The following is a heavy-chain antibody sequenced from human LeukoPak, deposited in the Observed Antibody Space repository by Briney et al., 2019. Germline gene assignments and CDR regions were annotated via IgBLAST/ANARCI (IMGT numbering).Heavy chain of an antibody. V-gene: IGHV3-48*01. CDR2: ISSSSSTI. CDR3: ARGPTSPGFITYSGYAAVGY. CDR1: GFTFSSYS. Sequence: PGGSLRLSCAASGFTFSSYSMNWVRQAPGKGLEWVSYISSSSSTIYYADSVKGRFTISRDNSKNTLYLQMNSLRAEDTAVYYCARGPTSPGFITYSGYAAVGYWGQGTLVTVSS. D-gene: IGHD5-12*01. J-gene: IGHJ4*02.